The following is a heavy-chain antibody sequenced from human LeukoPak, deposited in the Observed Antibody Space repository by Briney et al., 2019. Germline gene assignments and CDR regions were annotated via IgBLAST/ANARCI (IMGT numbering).Heavy chain of an antibody. CDR2: MYYSGST. J-gene: IGHJ5*02. D-gene: IGHD2-15*01. CDR1: GGSISSISYY. Sequence: SETLSLTCTVSGGSISSISYYWGWIRQPPGKGLEWIGSMYYSGSTYYNPSLKSRVTISVDTSKNQFSLKLSSVTAADTAVYYCARGTVGYCSGGSCQGWFDPWGQGTLVTVSS. V-gene: IGHV4-39*01. CDR3: ARGTVGYCSGGSCQGWFDP.